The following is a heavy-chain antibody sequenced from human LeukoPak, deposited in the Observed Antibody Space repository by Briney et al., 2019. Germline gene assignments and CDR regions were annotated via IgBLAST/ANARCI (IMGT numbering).Heavy chain of an antibody. V-gene: IGHV4-38-2*02. Sequence: PSETLSLTCTVSGYSISGGYYWGWIRQPPGKGLEWIGSIYHSGSTYYNPSLKSRVTISVDTSKNQFSLKLSSVTAADTAVYYCARAGPYDSSGYYYQYYYYMDVWGKGTTVTISS. J-gene: IGHJ6*03. CDR3: ARAGPYDSSGYYYQYYYYMDV. CDR2: IYHSGST. D-gene: IGHD3-22*01. CDR1: GYSISGGYY.